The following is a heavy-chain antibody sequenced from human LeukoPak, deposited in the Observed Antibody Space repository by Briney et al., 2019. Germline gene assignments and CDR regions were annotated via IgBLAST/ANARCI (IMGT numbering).Heavy chain of an antibody. CDR2: SSYSGST. Sequence: SETLSLTCTVSGVSISSADHYWSWIRQPPGKGLEWIGYSSYSGSTSYNPSLNSRVTISVDTSRNQFSLRLSSVTAADTAVYYCGRDCVSGIDYWGQGTLVTVSS. J-gene: IGHJ4*02. CDR3: GRDCVSGIDY. CDR1: GVSISSADHY. D-gene: IGHD5/OR15-5a*01. V-gene: IGHV4-30-4*01.